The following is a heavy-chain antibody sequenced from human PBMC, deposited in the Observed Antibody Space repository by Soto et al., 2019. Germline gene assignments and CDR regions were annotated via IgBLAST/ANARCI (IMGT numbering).Heavy chain of an antibody. CDR3: AKMSPQRGYAMDV. V-gene: IGHV3-23*01. Sequence: EVQVLESGGGLVQPGGSLRLSCAASGFTFRSCAMSWVRQAPGKGLEWVSAISGDGGSIDYADSVKGRFTIFRDNSKNTQYLQMNILRVEDTALYYCAKMSPQRGYAMDVWGQGTTVTVFS. CDR2: ISGDGGSI. CDR1: GFTFRSCA. D-gene: IGHD3-10*01. J-gene: IGHJ6*02.